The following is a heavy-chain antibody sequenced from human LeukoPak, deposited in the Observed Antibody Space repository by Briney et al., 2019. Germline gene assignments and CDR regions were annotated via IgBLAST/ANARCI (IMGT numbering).Heavy chain of an antibody. CDR1: GYTFTSYY. V-gene: IGHV1-46*01. CDR2: INPSGGST. CDR3: AREWLSTLVPSKYGMDV. J-gene: IGHJ6*02. D-gene: IGHD3-22*01. Sequence: ASVKVSCKASGYTFTSYYMYWVRQAPRQGLEWVGIINPSGGSTSYAQKFQGRVTMTRGTSTSTVYMELSSLRSEDTAVYYCAREWLSTLVPSKYGMDVWGQGTTVTVSS.